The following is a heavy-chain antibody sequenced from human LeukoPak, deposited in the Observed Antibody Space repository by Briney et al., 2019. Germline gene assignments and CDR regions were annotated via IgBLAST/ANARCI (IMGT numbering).Heavy chain of an antibody. D-gene: IGHD3-22*01. CDR2: ISWNSGSI. CDR3: AKAGVGYDSSGYLSPYLRYFDY. CDR1: GFTFDDYV. J-gene: IGHJ4*02. V-gene: IGHV3-9*01. Sequence: GGSLRLSCAASGFTFDDYVMHWVRQAPGKGLEWVSGISWNSGSIGYADSVKGRFTISRDNAKNSLYLQMNSLRAEDTALYYCAKAGVGYDSSGYLSPYLRYFDYWGQGTLVTVSS.